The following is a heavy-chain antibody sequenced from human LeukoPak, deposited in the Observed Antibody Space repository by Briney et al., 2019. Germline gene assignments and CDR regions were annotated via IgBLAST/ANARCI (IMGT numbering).Heavy chain of an antibody. J-gene: IGHJ3*02. Sequence: PGGSLRLSCVASGFTFSSYSMNWVRQAPGKGLEWVSSISSSSSYIYYADSVKGRFTISRDNAKSSLYLQMNSLRAEDTAVYYCARDGRLDGYNSAFDIWGQGTMVTVSS. V-gene: IGHV3-21*01. CDR1: GFTFSSYS. CDR2: ISSSSSYI. D-gene: IGHD5-24*01. CDR3: ARDGRLDGYNSAFDI.